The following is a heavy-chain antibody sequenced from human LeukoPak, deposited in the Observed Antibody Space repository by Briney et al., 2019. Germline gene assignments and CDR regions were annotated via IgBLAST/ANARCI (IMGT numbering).Heavy chain of an antibody. CDR2: ISSI. Sequence: PGGSLRLSCAASGFTFSSYSMNWVRQAPGKGLEWVSYISSIYYADSVKGRFTISRDNAKNSLYLQMNSLRAEDTAVYYCARGGPLAAAKGTDFDYWGQGTLVTVSS. D-gene: IGHD2-2*01. CDR3: ARGGPLAAAKGTDFDY. V-gene: IGHV3-48*01. J-gene: IGHJ4*02. CDR1: GFTFSSYS.